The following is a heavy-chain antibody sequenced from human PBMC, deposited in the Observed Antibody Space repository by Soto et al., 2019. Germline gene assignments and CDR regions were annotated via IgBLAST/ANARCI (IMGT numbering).Heavy chain of an antibody. CDR3: ARDLLAGGSGSYSAYYYYGMDV. J-gene: IGHJ6*02. CDR2: ISYDGSNK. D-gene: IGHD3-10*01. V-gene: IGHV3-30-3*01. Sequence: GGSLRLSCAASGFTFSSYAMHWVRQAPGKGLEWVAVISYDGSNKYYADSVKGRFTISRDNSKNTLYLQMNSLRAEDTAVYYCARDLLAGGSGSYSAYYYYGMDVWGQGTTLTVSS. CDR1: GFTFSSYA.